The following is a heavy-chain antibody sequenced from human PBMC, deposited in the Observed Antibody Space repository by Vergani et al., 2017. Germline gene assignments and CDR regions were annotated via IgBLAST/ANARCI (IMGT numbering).Heavy chain of an antibody. J-gene: IGHJ4*02. CDR2: IRYDGSNK. D-gene: IGHD4-17*01. V-gene: IGHV3-30*02. CDR3: AKDFGGNLYGDYLDY. CDR1: GFTFSSYG. Sequence: QVQLVESGGGVVQPGGSLRLSCAASGFTFSSYGMHWVRQAPGKGLEWVAFIRYDGSNKYYADSVKGRFTISRDNSKNTLYLQMNSLRAEDTAVYYCAKDFGGNLYGDYLDYWGQGTLVTVSS.